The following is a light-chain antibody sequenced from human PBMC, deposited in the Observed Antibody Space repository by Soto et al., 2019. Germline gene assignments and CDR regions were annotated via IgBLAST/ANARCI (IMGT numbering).Light chain of an antibody. CDR2: EVI. J-gene: IGLJ3*02. Sequence: QSALTQPPSASGSPGQSVTISCTGTSSDVGDYNYVSWYQQHPGTAPKLMIYEVIKRPSVFHDRFSGSKSGNTASLTVSGLQAEDADYYYCSSYAGRNNGVFGGGTKVTVL. CDR1: SSDVGDYNY. V-gene: IGLV2-8*01. CDR3: SSYAGRNNGV.